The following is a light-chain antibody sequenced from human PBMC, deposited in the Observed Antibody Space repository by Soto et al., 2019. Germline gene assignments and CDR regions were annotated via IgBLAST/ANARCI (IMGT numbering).Light chain of an antibody. V-gene: IGLV2-14*01. Sequence: QSALTQPASVSGSPGQSITISCTGTSSDIGTYNYVSWYQQHPGAAPKLIIYEVTNRPSGVSAHFSGSKSGNAASLTISGLQAADEADYYCSSYTSSNFWVFGGGTKLTVL. CDR1: SSDIGTYNY. J-gene: IGLJ3*02. CDR3: SSYTSSNFWV. CDR2: EVT.